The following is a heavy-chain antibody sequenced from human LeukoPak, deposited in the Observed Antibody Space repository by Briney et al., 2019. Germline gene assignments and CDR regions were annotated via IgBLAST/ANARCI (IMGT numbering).Heavy chain of an antibody. Sequence: GGSLRLSCAASGFTFSSYWMSWVRQAPGKGLEWVANIKQDGSEKYYVDSVKGRFTISRDNAKNSLYLQMNSLRAEDTAVYYCARGPSIAVVPAANPWFDPWGQGTLVTVSS. CDR2: IKQDGSEK. V-gene: IGHV3-7*01. D-gene: IGHD2-2*01. J-gene: IGHJ5*02. CDR3: ARGPSIAVVPAANPWFDP. CDR1: GFTFSSYW.